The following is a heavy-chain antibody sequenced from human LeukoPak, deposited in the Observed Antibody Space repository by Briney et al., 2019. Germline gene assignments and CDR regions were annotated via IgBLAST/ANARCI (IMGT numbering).Heavy chain of an antibody. CDR3: ARRRNPSYYDSSGYRKDAFDI. D-gene: IGHD3-22*01. J-gene: IGHJ3*02. CDR2: IYYSGST. V-gene: IGHV4-39*01. Sequence: SETLSLTCTVSGASISSTSYYWGCIRQPPGKGLEWVGSIYYSGSTYYNPSLKNRVTISVDTSKNQFSLKLSSVTAADTAVYYCARRRNPSYYDSSGYRKDAFDIWGQGTMVTVSS. CDR1: GASISSTSYY.